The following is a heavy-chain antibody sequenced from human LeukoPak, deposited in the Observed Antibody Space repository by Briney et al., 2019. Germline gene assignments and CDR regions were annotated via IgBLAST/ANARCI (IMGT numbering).Heavy chain of an antibody. J-gene: IGHJ4*02. CDR2: MSYDGSNT. CDR3: ANENYYGSGSYADH. V-gene: IGHV3-30*18. CDR1: GFTFSSYS. Sequence: GGSLRLSCAASGFTFSSYSMNWVRQAPGKGLEWVAIMSYDGSNTYYADSVKGRFTISRDNSKNTLYLQMNSLRAEDTAVYYCANENYYGSGSYADHWGQGTLVTVSS. D-gene: IGHD3-10*01.